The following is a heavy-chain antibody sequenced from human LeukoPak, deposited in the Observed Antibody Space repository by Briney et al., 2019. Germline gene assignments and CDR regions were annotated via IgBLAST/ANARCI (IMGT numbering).Heavy chain of an antibody. CDR1: GYTFTSYA. D-gene: IGHD6-19*01. CDR2: INAGNGNT. J-gene: IGHJ4*02. CDR3: ARVGRRLYSSGWYGYDY. V-gene: IGHV1-3*01. Sequence: ASVKVSCKASGYTFTSYAMHWVRQAPGQRLEWMGWINAGNGNTKYSQKFQGRVTITRDTSTSTAYMELRSLRSDDTAVYYCARVGRRLYSSGWYGYDYWGQGTLVTVSS.